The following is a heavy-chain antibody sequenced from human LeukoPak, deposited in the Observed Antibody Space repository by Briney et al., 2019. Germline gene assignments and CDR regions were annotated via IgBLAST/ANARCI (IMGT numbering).Heavy chain of an antibody. CDR2: IRYDGSNK. J-gene: IGHJ4*02. V-gene: IGHV3-30*02. Sequence: PGGSLRLSCAASGFTFSSYAMHWVRQAPGKGLEWVAFIRYDGSNKYYADSVKGRFTISRDNSKNTPYLQMNSLRAEDTAVYYCAKSKWEGSGWYTDYWGQGTLVTVSS. CDR3: AKSKWEGSGWYTDY. D-gene: IGHD6-19*01. CDR1: GFTFSSYA.